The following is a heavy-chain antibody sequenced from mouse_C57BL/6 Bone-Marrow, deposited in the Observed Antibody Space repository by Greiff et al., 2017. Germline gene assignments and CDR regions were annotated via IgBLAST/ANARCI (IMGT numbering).Heavy chain of an antibody. Sequence: VQLQQSGAELARPGASVKMSCKASGYTFTSYTMHWVKQRPGQCLEWIGYINPSSGYTKYNQKFKDKATLTADKSSSTAYMQLSSLTSEDSAVYYCARWGTTGLDYWGQGTTLTVSS. CDR1: GYTFTSYT. CDR2: INPSSGYT. D-gene: IGHD1-1*01. J-gene: IGHJ2*01. V-gene: IGHV1-4*01. CDR3: ARWGTTGLDY.